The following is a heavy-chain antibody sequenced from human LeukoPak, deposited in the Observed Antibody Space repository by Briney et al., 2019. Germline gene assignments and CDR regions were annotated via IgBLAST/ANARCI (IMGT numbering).Heavy chain of an antibody. V-gene: IGHV6-1*01. CDR1: GDSVSSKNGA. CDR2: TYYRSKWYN. CDR3: ARDFWTTGWHTFDY. J-gene: IGHJ4*02. D-gene: IGHD6-19*01. Sequence: SQTLSLTCVVSGDSVSSKNGAWNWIRQSPSRGLEWLGRTYYRSKWYNDYAESMEGRMTISQETSKNQYSLHLNSVTPDDTAVYYCARDFWTTGWHTFDYWGQGTLVTVSS.